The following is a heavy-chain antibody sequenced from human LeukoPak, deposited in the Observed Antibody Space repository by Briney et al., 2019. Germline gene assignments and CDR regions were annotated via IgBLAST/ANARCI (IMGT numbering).Heavy chain of an antibody. CDR3: ARRYRDGYSTLDY. CDR1: GGSISSHY. D-gene: IGHD5-24*01. CDR2: IYYSGST. V-gene: IGHV4-59*11. Sequence: SETLSLTCTVSGGSISSHYWSWIRQPPGKGLEWIGYIYYSGSTNYNPSLKSRVTISVDTSKNQFSLKLSSVTAADTAVYYCARRYRDGYSTLDYWGQGTLVTVSS. J-gene: IGHJ4*02.